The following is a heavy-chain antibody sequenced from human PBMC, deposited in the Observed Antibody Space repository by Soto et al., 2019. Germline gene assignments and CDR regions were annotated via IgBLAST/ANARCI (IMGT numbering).Heavy chain of an antibody. V-gene: IGHV3-21*01. CDR2: ISSSSSYI. D-gene: IGHD3-10*01. Sequence: GGSLRLSCAASGFTFSSYSMNWVRQAPGKGLEWVSSISSSSSYIYYADSVKGRFTISRDNAKNSLYLQMNSLRAEDTAVYYCARDPRTTLAGARYYGSANYYYGMDVWGQGTTVTVSS. CDR3: ARDPRTTLAGARYYGSANYYYGMDV. CDR1: GFTFSSYS. J-gene: IGHJ6*02.